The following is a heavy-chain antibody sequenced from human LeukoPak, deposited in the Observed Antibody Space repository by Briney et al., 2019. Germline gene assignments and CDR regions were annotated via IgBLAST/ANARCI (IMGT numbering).Heavy chain of an antibody. Sequence: GESLKISCQVSGDIFTNYWIGWLRQMPGKGLESMGIIYPADSDTTYCPSFQGQVTISVDKSISTVYMHWSSLKASDTAIYYCARPSRDGSNTRAYFFDYWGQGTLVTVSS. V-gene: IGHV5-51*01. CDR3: ARPSRDGSNTRAYFFDY. CDR2: IYPADSDT. CDR1: GDIFTNYW. D-gene: IGHD3-10*01. J-gene: IGHJ4*02.